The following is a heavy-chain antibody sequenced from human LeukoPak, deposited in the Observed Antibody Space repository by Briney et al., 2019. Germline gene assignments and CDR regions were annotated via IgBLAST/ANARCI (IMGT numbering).Heavy chain of an antibody. CDR3: AIPYDEGGYYRF. V-gene: IGHV4-39*01. Sequence: SETLSLTCTVSGGSISNNNYYRSWIRQPPGKGLEWIGSIYYSGSTYYNPSLKSRVTISVDTSKNQFSLKLSSVTAADTAVYYCAIPYDEGGYYRFWGQGTLVTVSS. CDR2: IYYSGST. CDR1: GGSISNNNYY. J-gene: IGHJ4*02. D-gene: IGHD3-10*01.